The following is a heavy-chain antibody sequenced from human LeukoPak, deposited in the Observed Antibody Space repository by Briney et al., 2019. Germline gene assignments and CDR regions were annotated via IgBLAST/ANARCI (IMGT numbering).Heavy chain of an antibody. Sequence: GESLKISYKGSGYSFTSYWIGWVRQMPGKGLEWMGIIYPDDSDTRYSPSFQGQVTISADKSISTAYLQWSSLKASDTAMYYCARVGIAGGNYFDYWGQGTLVTVSS. V-gene: IGHV5-51*06. CDR3: ARVGIAGGNYFDY. CDR1: GYSFTSYW. D-gene: IGHD6-13*01. J-gene: IGHJ4*02. CDR2: IYPDDSDT.